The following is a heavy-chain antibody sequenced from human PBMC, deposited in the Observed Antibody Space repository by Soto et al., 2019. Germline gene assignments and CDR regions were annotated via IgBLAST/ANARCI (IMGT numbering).Heavy chain of an antibody. CDR2: IIPFFKAA. J-gene: IGHJ6*02. CDR1: GGTFSSHA. Sequence: SVKVSCKASGGTFSSHAISWVRQAPGQGLEWMGGIIPFFKAANYAQKFQGRVTITADDSTSTAYMELYSLRSEDTAVYCWARDVPLNYYDGTFSYYAMDVWGQGTTVSVSS. D-gene: IGHD3-16*01. CDR3: ARDVPLNYYDGTFSYYAMDV. V-gene: IGHV1-69*13.